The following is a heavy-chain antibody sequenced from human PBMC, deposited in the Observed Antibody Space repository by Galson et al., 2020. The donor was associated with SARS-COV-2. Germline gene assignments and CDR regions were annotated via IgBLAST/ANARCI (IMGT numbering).Heavy chain of an antibody. D-gene: IGHD2-2*01. J-gene: IGHJ5*02. Sequence: RGSLRLSCAASGFSFSSYGMHWVRQAPGKGLEWVAFTPYDGSIKYYADSVKGRFTISRDNSKNTLYLQMNSLRPEDTAVYYCAKEGASSSSSALDLWGQGTLVTVSS. CDR3: AKEGASSSSSALDL. CDR1: GFSFSSYG. V-gene: IGHV3-30*02. CDR2: TPYDGSIK.